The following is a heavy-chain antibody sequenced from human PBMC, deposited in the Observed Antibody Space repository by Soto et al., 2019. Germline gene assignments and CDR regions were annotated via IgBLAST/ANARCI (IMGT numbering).Heavy chain of an antibody. V-gene: IGHV4-34*01. Sequence: LSLSGAVFGGNFKADQWCWIRSPAGKGLEWIGEINHSGSTNYNPSLKSRDTISVDTSKNQFSLKLSSVTAADAAVYWGARDGSYSMSNDYGGKGTLV. CDR2: INHSGST. CDR1: GGNFKADQ. CDR3: ARDGSYSMSNDY. J-gene: IGHJ4*02. D-gene: IGHD5-18*01.